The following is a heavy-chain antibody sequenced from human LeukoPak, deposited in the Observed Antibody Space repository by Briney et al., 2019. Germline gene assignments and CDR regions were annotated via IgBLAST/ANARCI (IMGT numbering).Heavy chain of an antibody. D-gene: IGHD2-2*01. CDR2: INHSGST. V-gene: IGHV4-34*01. CDR3: ARLRSLNCSSTSCYFYYFDY. J-gene: IGHJ4*02. CDR1: DDSITMYY. Sequence: SETLSLTCSVSDDSITMYYWTWIRQPPGKGLEWIGEINHSGSTNYNPSLKSRVTISVDTSKNQFSLKLSSVTAADTAVYYCARLRSLNCSSTSCYFYYFDYWGQGTLVTVSS.